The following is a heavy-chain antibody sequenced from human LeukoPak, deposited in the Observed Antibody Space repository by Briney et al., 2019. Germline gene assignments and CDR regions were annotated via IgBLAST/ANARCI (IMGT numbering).Heavy chain of an antibody. CDR1: GFTFSSYG. CDR2: ISGSGGST. D-gene: IGHD3-10*01. CDR3: AIQVAAITMVRGVSI. J-gene: IGHJ4*02. V-gene: IGHV3-23*01. Sequence: AGGSLRLSCAASGFTFSSYGMSWVRQAPGKGLEWVSAISGSGGSTYYADSVKGRFTISRDNSKNTLYLQMNSLRAEDTAVYYCAIQVAAITMVRGVSIWGQGTLVTVSS.